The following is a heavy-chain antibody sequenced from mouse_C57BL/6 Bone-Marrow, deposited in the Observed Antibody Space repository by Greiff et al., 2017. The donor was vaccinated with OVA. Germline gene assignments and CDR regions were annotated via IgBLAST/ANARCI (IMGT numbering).Heavy chain of an antibody. CDR3: ARDDGYFFEY. D-gene: IGHD2-3*01. J-gene: IGHJ2*01. CDR1: GYTFTDHY. Sequence: QVQLQQSGAEVVRPGASVKLSCKASGYTFTDHYITWVKQRPGQGLEWIARIYPGSGNTYYNEKFKGKATLTAEKSSNTAYMQLSSLTSEYSAVYFCARDDGYFFEYWGQGTTLTVSS. CDR2: IYPGSGNT. V-gene: IGHV1-76*01.